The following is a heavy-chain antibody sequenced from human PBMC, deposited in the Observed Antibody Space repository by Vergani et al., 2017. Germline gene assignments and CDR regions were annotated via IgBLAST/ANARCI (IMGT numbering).Heavy chain of an antibody. CDR3: ARDPLIAVAGTTYYYYGMDV. D-gene: IGHD6-19*01. V-gene: IGHV1-46*01. CDR1: GYTFTSYY. Sequence: QVQLVQSGAEVKKPGASVKVSCKASGYTFTSYYMHWVRQAPGQGLEWMGIINPSGGSTSYAQKFQGRVTMTRHTSTSTVYMELSSLRSEDTAVYYCARDPLIAVAGTTYYYYGMDVWGQGTTVTVSS. J-gene: IGHJ6*02. CDR2: INPSGGST.